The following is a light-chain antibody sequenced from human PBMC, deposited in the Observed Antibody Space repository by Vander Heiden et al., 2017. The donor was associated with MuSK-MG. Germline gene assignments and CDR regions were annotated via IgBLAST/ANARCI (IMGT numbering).Light chain of an antibody. CDR3: QSYDGSLNAVL. CDR1: RFNMGANYH. CDR2: GNI. J-gene: IGLJ2*01. V-gene: IGLV1-40*01. Sequence: QSVLTQPPSVSGAPGQRVTISCTGSRFNMGANYHVHWYQHLPGTAPKLLIYGNIHRPSGVPDRFSASKSGTSASLAIIGLQAEDEADYYCQSYDGSLNAVLFGGGTKVTVL.